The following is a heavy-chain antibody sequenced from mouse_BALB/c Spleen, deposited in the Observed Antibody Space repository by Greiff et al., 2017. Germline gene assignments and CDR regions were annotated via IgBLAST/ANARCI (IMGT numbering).Heavy chain of an antibody. V-gene: IGHV3-6*02. J-gene: IGHJ3*01. CDR3: AREGSLWFAY. CDR2: ISYDGSN. CDR1: GYSITSGYY. Sequence: EESGPGLVKPSQSLSLTCSVTGYSITSGYYWNWIRQFPGNKLEWMGYISYDGSNNYNPSLKNRISITRDTSKNQFFLKLNSVTTEDTATYYCAREGSLWFAYWGQGTLVTVSA.